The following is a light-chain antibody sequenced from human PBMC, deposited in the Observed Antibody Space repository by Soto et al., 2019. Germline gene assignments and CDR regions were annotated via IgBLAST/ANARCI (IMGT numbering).Light chain of an antibody. CDR2: DDN. CDR1: TSNIGAGY. J-gene: IGLJ3*02. CDR3: GTWDSSLTNGRAV. Sequence: QSVLTQPPSVSGAPGQRVTISCTGSTSNIGAGYEVHWYQQFPGTAPRLLIYDDNKRPSGIRDRFSGSKSGTSATLAITGLQTGDEAVYYCGTWDSSLTNGRAVFGGGTKLTVL. V-gene: IGLV1-51*01.